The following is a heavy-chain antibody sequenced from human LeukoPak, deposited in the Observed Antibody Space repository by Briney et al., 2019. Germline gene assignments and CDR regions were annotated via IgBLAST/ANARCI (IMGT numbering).Heavy chain of an antibody. CDR3: ARVVGGSEAFDI. CDR1: GGSISSYY. Sequence: PSETLSLTCTVSGGSISSYYWSWIRQPPGKGLEWIGYIYHSGSTYYNPSLKSRVTISVDRSKNQFSLKLSSVTAADTAVYYCARVVGGSEAFDIWGQGTMVTVSS. D-gene: IGHD3-10*01. J-gene: IGHJ3*02. CDR2: IYHSGST. V-gene: IGHV4-59*12.